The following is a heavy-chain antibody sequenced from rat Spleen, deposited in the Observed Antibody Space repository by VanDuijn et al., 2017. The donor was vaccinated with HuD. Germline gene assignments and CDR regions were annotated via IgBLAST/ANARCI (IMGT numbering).Heavy chain of an antibody. Sequence: QVQLKESGPGLVQPSQTLSLTCTVSGFSLTSYHVHWVRQPPGKGLEWMGTIWSGGSTDYNSALKSRLSISRDTSKSQVFLKMNSLQTDDTAIYFCIGTGSRATFYHYDGTYYYDYFDYWGQGVMVTVSS. CDR2: IWSGGST. V-gene: IGHV2-1*01. CDR3: IGTGSRATFYHYDGTYYYDYFDY. J-gene: IGHJ2*01. D-gene: IGHD1-12*02. CDR1: GFSLTSYH.